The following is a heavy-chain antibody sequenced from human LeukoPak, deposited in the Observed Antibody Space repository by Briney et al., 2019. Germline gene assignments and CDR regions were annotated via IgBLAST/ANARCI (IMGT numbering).Heavy chain of an antibody. Sequence: PGRSLRLSCAASGFTFSSYAMNWVRQAPGKGLEWDSAISGSGGSRYYADSVKGRFTISRDNSKNTLYLQMHSLRAEDTAVYYCAKDPGYYDSSGYYPYYFDYWGQGTLVSVSS. V-gene: IGHV3-23*01. CDR2: ISGSGGSR. D-gene: IGHD3-22*01. CDR1: GFTFSSYA. CDR3: AKDPGYYDSSGYYPYYFDY. J-gene: IGHJ4*02.